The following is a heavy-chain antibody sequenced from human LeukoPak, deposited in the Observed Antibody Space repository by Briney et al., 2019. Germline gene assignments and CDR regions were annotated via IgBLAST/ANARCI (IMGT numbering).Heavy chain of an antibody. V-gene: IGHV4-59*01. CDR2: IYYSGST. CDR3: ARDLGLWYAFDI. CDR1: GGSISSYY. D-gene: IGHD5-18*01. J-gene: IGHJ3*02. Sequence: PSETLSLTCTVSGGSISSYYWSWTRQPPGKGLEWIGYIYYSGSTNYNPSLKSRVTISVDTSKNQFSLKLSSVTAADTAVYYCARDLGLWYAFDIWGQGTMVTVSS.